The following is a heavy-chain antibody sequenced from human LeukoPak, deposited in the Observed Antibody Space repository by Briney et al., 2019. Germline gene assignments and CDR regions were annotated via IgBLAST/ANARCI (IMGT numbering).Heavy chain of an antibody. CDR1: GGSISSYY. Sequence: SETLSLTCTASGGSISSYYWSWIRQPPGEGLEWIGYIYYSGSTNYNPSLKSRVTISVDTSKNQFSLKLSSVTAADTAVYYCARDSGSYQSPFDYWGQGTLVTVSS. J-gene: IGHJ4*02. V-gene: IGHV4-59*01. CDR3: ARDSGSYQSPFDY. CDR2: IYYSGST. D-gene: IGHD1-26*01.